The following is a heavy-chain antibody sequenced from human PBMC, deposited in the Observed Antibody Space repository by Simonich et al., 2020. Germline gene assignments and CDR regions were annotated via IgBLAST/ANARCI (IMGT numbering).Heavy chain of an antibody. D-gene: IGHD7-27*01. V-gene: IGHV3-30*07. CDR3: ARDRNWGWFDP. Sequence: QVQLVESGGGVVQPGRSLRLSCAASGFTFSSYAMHWVRQARRKGQEWVTVKSYDGRNKYYADSVTGRFTISRDNSKNTLYLQMNSLRAEDTAVYYCARDRNWGWFDPWGQGTLVTVSS. J-gene: IGHJ5*02. CDR1: GFTFSSYA. CDR2: KSYDGRNK.